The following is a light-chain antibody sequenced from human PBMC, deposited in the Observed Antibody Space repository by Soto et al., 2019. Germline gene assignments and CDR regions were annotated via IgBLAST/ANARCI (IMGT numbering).Light chain of an antibody. CDR2: AAS. J-gene: IGKJ5*01. CDR1: QGISNY. V-gene: IGKV1-27*01. Sequence: TQSPATLSSFPGDRVTLSCRASQGISNYLAWYQQKPGKVPKLLIYAASTLQSGVPSRFSGSGSGTDFTLTISSLQPEDVATYYCQKYNSALTFGQGTRLEIK. CDR3: QKYNSALT.